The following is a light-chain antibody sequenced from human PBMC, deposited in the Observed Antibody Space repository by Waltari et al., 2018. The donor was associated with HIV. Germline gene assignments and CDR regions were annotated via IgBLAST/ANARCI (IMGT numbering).Light chain of an antibody. J-gene: IGLJ2*01. CDR1: SSDIGLYNF. CDR2: EVS. Sequence: QSALTQPPSASGSPGQSVTISCAGTSSDIGLYNFVSWYQHHPGKAPKLMISEVSRRPSGVPDRFSGSKSGNTASLTVSGLQAEDEAAYYCFSYAGNNYLLFSGGTKLTVL. CDR3: FSYAGNNYLL. V-gene: IGLV2-8*01.